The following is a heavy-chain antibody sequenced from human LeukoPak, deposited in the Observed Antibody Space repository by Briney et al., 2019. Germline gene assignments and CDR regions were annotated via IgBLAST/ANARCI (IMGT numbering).Heavy chain of an antibody. V-gene: IGHV3-7*03. CDR1: GFTFSSYW. CDR2: INHNGNVN. D-gene: IGHD2-21*01. Sequence: PGGSLRLSCAASGFTFSSYWMNWARQAPGKGLEWVASINHNGNVNYYVDSVEGRFTISRDNAKNSLYLQMNSLRAEDTAVHYCARRRQIVDYWGQGTLVTVSS. J-gene: IGHJ4*02. CDR3: ARRRQIVDY.